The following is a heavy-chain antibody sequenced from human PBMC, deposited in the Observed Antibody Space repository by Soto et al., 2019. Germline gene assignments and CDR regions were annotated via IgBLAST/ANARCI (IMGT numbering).Heavy chain of an antibody. CDR3: ARDLLGYFDY. Sequence: SVTMSVTWTVADGSSVGGGCCWSWIRQHPGKGLEWIGYIYYSGSTYYNPSLKSRVTISVDTSKNQFSLKLSSVTAADTAVYYCARDLLGYFDYWGQGTLVTVSS. J-gene: IGHJ4*02. D-gene: IGHD1-26*01. V-gene: IGHV4-31*02. CDR2: IYYSGST. CDR1: DGSSVGGGCC.